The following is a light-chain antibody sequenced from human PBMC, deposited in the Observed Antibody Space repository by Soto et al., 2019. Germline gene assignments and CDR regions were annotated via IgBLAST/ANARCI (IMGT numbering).Light chain of an antibody. Sequence: QSALTQPASVSGSPGQSITISCTGTSSDVGGSNYVSWYQQHPGKAPKLIISDVSYRPSEVSNRFSGSKSGNTASLTISGLQVEDEADYYCSSYTSSSTYVFGTGTKVTVL. CDR3: SSYTSSSTYV. J-gene: IGLJ1*01. CDR1: SSDVGGSNY. V-gene: IGLV2-14*01. CDR2: DVS.